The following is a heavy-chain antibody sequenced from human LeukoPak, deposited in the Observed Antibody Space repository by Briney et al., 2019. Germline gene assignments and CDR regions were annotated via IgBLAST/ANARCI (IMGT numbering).Heavy chain of an antibody. J-gene: IGHJ4*02. Sequence: GGSLRLSCAVSGFRFSGYNMNWVRRAPGKGLEWIAYISSTTVIYYADSVEGRFTVSRDNAHDSLYLQMNSLTLDDTAVYFCAREGDGSNSGFAYWGQGTLVTVSS. D-gene: IGHD4-11*01. CDR1: GFRFSGYN. V-gene: IGHV3-69-1*01. CDR2: ISSTTVI. CDR3: AREGDGSNSGFAY.